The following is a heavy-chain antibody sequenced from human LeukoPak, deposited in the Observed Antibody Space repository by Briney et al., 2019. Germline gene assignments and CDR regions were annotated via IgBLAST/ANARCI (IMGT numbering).Heavy chain of an antibody. V-gene: IGHV3-21*01. Sequence: GGSLRLSCAASGFTVSGDYMSWVRQAPGKGLEWVSSISSSSSYIYYADSVKGRFTISRDNAKNSLYLQMNSLRAEDTAVYYCAVTGVAVAGTGGYYYGMDVWGQGTTVTVSS. CDR2: ISSSSSYI. CDR1: GFTVSGDY. CDR3: AVTGVAVAGTGGYYYGMDV. D-gene: IGHD6-19*01. J-gene: IGHJ6*02.